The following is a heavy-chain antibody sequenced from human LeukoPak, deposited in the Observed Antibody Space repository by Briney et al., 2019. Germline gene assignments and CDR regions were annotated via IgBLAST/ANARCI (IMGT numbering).Heavy chain of an antibody. CDR2: IYYSGST. CDR3: ARRGYCSSTSCYAQFDP. V-gene: IGHV4-59*08. D-gene: IGHD2-2*03. Sequence: PSEILSLTCTVSGGSISSYYWSWIRQPPGKGLEWIGYIYYSGSTNYNPSLKSRVTISVDTSKNQFSLKLSSVTAADTAVYYRARRGYCSSTSCYAQFDPWGQGTLVTVSS. CDR1: GGSISSYY. J-gene: IGHJ5*02.